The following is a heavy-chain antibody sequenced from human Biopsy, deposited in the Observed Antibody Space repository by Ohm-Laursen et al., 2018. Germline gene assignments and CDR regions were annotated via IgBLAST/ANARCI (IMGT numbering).Heavy chain of an antibody. CDR1: GVSINGGRYY. V-gene: IGHV4-31*03. J-gene: IGHJ5*02. Sequence: SQTLSLTCTVSGVSINGGRYYWNWIRHHPGKGLEWIGNIFYSANTYYNPSLKSRVNMSVDTSKNQFSLKLNSVTAADTAVYYCARDYDTSGYYYVSWGQGTLVTVSS. D-gene: IGHD3-22*01. CDR2: IFYSANT. CDR3: ARDYDTSGYYYVS.